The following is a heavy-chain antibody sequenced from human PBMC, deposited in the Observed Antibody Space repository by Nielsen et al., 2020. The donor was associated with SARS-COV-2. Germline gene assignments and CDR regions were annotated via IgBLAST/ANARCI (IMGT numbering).Heavy chain of an antibody. J-gene: IGHJ6*02. V-gene: IGHV4-31*03. CDR1: GASISSGGYF. D-gene: IGHD5-12*01. CDR3: AREASGYDHYKYGMDV. Sequence: SETLSLTCTVSGASISSGGYFWSWISQHPGKGLEWIGYIYFTGRTSYSPSLKSRVAMSVDTSKNQFSLDLKSVTAADTAVYYCAREASGYDHYKYGMDVWGLGATVTVSS. CDR2: IYFTGRT.